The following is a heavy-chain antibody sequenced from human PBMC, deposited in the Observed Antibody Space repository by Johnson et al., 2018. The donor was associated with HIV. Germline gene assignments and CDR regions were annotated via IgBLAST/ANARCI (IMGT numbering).Heavy chain of an antibody. Sequence: VQLVESGGGLVQPGRSLRLSCAASDFTVSSNYMNWVRQAPGKGLEWVSVIYSGGSTYYADSVKGRFTISRDNSKNTLYLQMHSLRAEDTAVYYCARLRGACDIWGQGTMVTVSS. CDR3: ARLRGACDI. V-gene: IGHV3-66*02. CDR1: DFTVSSNY. CDR2: IYSGGST. J-gene: IGHJ3*02.